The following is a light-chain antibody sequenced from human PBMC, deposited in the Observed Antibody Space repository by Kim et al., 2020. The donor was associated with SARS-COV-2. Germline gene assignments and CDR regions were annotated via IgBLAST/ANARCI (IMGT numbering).Light chain of an antibody. J-gene: IGLJ2*01. V-gene: IGLV1-51*01. CDR2: DND. CDR1: SSNIGKFY. CDR3: GTYDSRLDGLV. Sequence: QSVLTQPPSVSATPGQRVTFSCSGSSSNIGKFYVSWYQQVPGAAPKLLIHDNDQRASGIPGRFSGSKSGTSATLAITGLQTGDEADYYCGTYDSRLDGLVFGGGTQLTVL.